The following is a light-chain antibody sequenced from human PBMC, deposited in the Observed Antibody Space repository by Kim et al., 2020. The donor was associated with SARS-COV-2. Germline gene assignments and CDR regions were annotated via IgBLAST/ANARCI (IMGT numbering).Light chain of an antibody. CDR3: QQYNKWPPLT. CDR2: GAS. CDR1: QSVSSN. J-gene: IGKJ4*01. Sequence: SPGERATLSCRASQSVSSNLAWYQQKPGQAPRLIIYGASTRATDIPDRFSGSGSGTEFTLTISNLQSEDFAVYYCQQYNKWPPLTFGGGTKVDIK. V-gene: IGKV3-15*01.